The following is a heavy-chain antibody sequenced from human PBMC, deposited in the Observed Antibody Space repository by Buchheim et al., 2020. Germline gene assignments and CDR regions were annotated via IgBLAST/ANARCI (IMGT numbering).Heavy chain of an antibody. CDR3: ATLPLGFCSSANCHGSYYFDY. J-gene: IGHJ4*02. D-gene: IGHD2-2*01. Sequence: QVQLQESGPGLVKPSQTLSLTCTVSGGSISSGGYYWTWIRQHPGKGLEWIGYIYYSGSTYYNPSLKSRVTISVDTSKNQFSLKLSSVTAADTAVYYCATLPLGFCSSANCHGSYYFDYWGQGTL. CDR2: IYYSGST. V-gene: IGHV4-31*03. CDR1: GGSISSGGYY.